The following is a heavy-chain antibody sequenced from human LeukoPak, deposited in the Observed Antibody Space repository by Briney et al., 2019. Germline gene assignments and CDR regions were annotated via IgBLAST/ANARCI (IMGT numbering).Heavy chain of an antibody. CDR2: IYPGDSDS. CDR3: ARRALGGSGSYGY. V-gene: IGHV5-51*01. J-gene: IGHJ4*02. D-gene: IGHD3-10*01. CDR1: GYSFTNYW. Sequence: GESLKISCKGSGYSFTNYWIGWVRQMPGKGLEWMGMIYPGDSDSTYSPSFQGQVTISVDKSISTAYLQWSSLEASDTAIYYCARRALGGSGSYGYWGQGTLITVSS.